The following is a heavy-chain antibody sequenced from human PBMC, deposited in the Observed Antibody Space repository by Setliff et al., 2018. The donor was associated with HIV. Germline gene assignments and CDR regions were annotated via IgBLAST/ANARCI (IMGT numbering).Heavy chain of an antibody. CDR1: GESLSGYS. Sequence: SETLSLTCGVYGESLSGYSWNWIRQPPGKGLEWIGYIRNTVEARYNPSLKSRVTMSVDTSKSQASLNLNSVTAADSAVYYCVRELGRLVDYWGQGALVTVSS. CDR2: IRNTVEA. J-gene: IGHJ4*02. V-gene: IGHV4-59*01. CDR3: VRELGRLVDY.